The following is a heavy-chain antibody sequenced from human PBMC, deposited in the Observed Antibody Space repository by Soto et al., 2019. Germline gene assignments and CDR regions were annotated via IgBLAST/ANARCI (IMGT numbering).Heavy chain of an antibody. D-gene: IGHD2-2*01. CDR2: INAGNGNT. J-gene: IGHJ6*03. CDR1: GYTFTSYA. V-gene: IGHV1-3*01. Sequence: ASVKVSCKASGYTFTSYAMHWVRQAPGQRLEWMGWINAGNGNTKYSQKFQGRVTITRDTSASTAYMELSSLRSEDTAVYYCASRYCSSTSCSDYYYYYMDVWGKGTTVTVSS. CDR3: ASRYCSSTSCSDYYYYYMDV.